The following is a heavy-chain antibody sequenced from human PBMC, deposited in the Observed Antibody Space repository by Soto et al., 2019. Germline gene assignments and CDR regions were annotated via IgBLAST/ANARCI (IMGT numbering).Heavy chain of an antibody. J-gene: IGHJ4*02. V-gene: IGHV3-73*01. CDR2: ILSKAGNYAT. Sequence: EVQLVESGGGLVQPGGSLKLSCAASGFIFSGSAVHWVRQASGKGLEWVGRILSKAGNYATAYPASMKGRVTISRDDSDNTAFLQMNSLKTEDTAVYYCIRGGSPYYYDYWGQGTLVAVSS. CDR3: IRGGSPYYYDY. CDR1: GFIFSGSA.